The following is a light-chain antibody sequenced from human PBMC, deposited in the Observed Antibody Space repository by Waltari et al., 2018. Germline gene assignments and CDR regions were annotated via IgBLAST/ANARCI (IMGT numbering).Light chain of an antibody. Sequence: SVLTQPPSVSAAPGPKVTISCSGSRSNIGNDYVSWYQQLPGTAPKLFIYENNKRPSGIPDRFSGSKSGTSATLGITGLQTGDEADYYCGTWDTSLSALIFGGGTKLTVL. CDR1: RSNIGNDY. J-gene: IGLJ2*01. CDR3: GTWDTSLSALI. CDR2: ENN. V-gene: IGLV1-51*02.